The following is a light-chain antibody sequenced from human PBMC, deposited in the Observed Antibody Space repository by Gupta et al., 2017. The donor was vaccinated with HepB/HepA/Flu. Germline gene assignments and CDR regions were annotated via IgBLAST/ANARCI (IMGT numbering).Light chain of an antibody. CDR1: QSMNNK. J-gene: IGKJ1*01. CDR3: QHYNNWPPRT. V-gene: IGKV3-15*01. Sequence: EIVMTQSPATLSVSPGERVTLSCRASQSMNNKLAWYQQRPGQAPRLLFYDVSTRVTGIPARFSGSGYGKEFTLTISSRQSEDFAVYYCQHYNNWPPRTFGQGTTVEMK. CDR2: DVS.